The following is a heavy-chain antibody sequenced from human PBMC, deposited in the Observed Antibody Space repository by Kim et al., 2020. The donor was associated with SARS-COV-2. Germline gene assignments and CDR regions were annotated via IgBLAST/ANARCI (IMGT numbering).Heavy chain of an antibody. Sequence: GGSLRLSCAASGFTFSSYAMSWVRQAPCKGLEWVSAISGSGGSTYYADSVKGRFTISRDNSKNTLYLQMNSLRAEDTAVYYCAKEGDSSGYYGGWFDPWGQGTLVTVSS. CDR3: AKEGDSSGYYGGWFDP. CDR1: GFTFSSYA. CDR2: ISGSGGST. D-gene: IGHD3-22*01. J-gene: IGHJ5*02. V-gene: IGHV3-23*01.